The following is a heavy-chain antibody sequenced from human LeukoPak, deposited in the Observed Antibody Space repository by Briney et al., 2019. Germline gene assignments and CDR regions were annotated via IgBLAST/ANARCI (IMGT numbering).Heavy chain of an antibody. V-gene: IGHV4-4*07. CDR3: ARHHLYDSSGDGRYYFDY. Sequence: PSETLSLTCTVSGGSISSYYWSWIRQPAGKGLEWIGRIYTSGSTNYNPSLKSRVTMSVDTSKNQFSVKLSSVTAADTAVYYCARHHLYDSSGDGRYYFDYWGQGTLVTVSS. J-gene: IGHJ4*02. CDR1: GGSISSYY. CDR2: IYTSGST. D-gene: IGHD3-22*01.